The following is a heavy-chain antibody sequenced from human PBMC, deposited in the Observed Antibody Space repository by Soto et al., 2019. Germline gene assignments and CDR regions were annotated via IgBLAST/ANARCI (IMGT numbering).Heavy chain of an antibody. D-gene: IGHD3-22*01. CDR3: ARVRRPYYYDSSGYYSDV. CDR2: ISAYNGNT. J-gene: IGHJ6*02. V-gene: IGHV1-18*01. Sequence: EASVKVSCKASGYTFTSYGISWVRQAPGQGLEWMGWISAYNGNTNYAQKLQGRVTMTTDTSTSTAYMELRSLRSDDTAVYYCARVRRPYYYDSSGYYSDVWGQGTTVTVSS. CDR1: GYTFTSYG.